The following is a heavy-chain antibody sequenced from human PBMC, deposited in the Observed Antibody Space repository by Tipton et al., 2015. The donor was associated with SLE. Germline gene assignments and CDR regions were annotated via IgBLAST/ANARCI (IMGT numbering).Heavy chain of an antibody. CDR2: IFHTATT. J-gene: IGHJ5*02. D-gene: IGHD4-17*01. V-gene: IGHV4-38-2*02. CDR1: GASTSGTYS. CDR3: ARRSPRGDYNYWFDP. Sequence: TLSLTCTVSGASTSGTYSWGWIRQPPGKGLEWIGSIFHTATTYYNPSLKSPVTISVDTSKNRFFLQLTSVTAADTAVYYCARRSPRGDYNYWFDPWGQGTRVTVSS.